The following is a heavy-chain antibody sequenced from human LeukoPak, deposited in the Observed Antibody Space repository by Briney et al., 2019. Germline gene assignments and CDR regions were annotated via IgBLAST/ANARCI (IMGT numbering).Heavy chain of an antibody. CDR3: ARGRPFTTLSTDGSSTAHAFDI. J-gene: IGHJ3*02. CDR2: INPKSGGT. Sequence: GASVKVSCKASGYTFSGYYMHWVRQAPGQGLEWMGWINPKSGGTNEAQKFHDRVTMTRDTSIRTAYMEVSRLRSDDTAVYYCARGRPFTTLSTDGSSTAHAFDIWGQGTMVTVSS. V-gene: IGHV1-2*02. CDR1: GYTFSGYY. D-gene: IGHD1-26*01.